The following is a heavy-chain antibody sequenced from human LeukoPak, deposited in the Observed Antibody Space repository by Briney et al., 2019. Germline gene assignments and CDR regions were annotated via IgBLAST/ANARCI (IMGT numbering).Heavy chain of an antibody. Sequence: PGGSLRLSCAASGFTFSSHSMSWVRQAPGKGLEWVSAISSSGGSTDYTDSVKGRFTISRDNSKNTLYLQMNSLRAEDTAVYYCAKKMSITAASQVDYWGQGTLVTVSS. CDR2: ISSSGGST. D-gene: IGHD1-20*01. J-gene: IGHJ4*02. CDR3: AKKMSITAASQVDY. CDR1: GFTFSSHS. V-gene: IGHV3-23*01.